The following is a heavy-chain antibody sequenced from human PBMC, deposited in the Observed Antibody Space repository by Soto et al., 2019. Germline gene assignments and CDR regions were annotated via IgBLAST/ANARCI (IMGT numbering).Heavy chain of an antibody. CDR2: ISYDGSNK. CDR1: GFTFSSYA. D-gene: IGHD3-3*01. CDR3: AKDVYDLGYGMDV. J-gene: IGHJ6*02. V-gene: IGHV3-30-3*01. Sequence: GGSLRLSCAASGFTFSSYAMPWVRQAPGKGLEWVAVISYDGSNKYYADSVKGRFTISRDNSKNTLYLQMNSLRAEDTAVYYCAKDVYDLGYGMDVWGQGTTVTVSS.